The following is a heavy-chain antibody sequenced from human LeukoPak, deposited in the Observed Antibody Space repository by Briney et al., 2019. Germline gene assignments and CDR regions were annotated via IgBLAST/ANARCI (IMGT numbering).Heavy chain of an antibody. CDR3: ARENAYGSGSYYNGDSWFDP. Sequence: PSETLPLTCTVSGGSISSYYWSWIRQPAGKGLEWIGRIYTSGSTNYNPSLKSRVTMSVDTSKNQFSLKLSTVTAADTAVYYCARENAYGSGSYYNGDSWFDPWGQGTLVTVSS. CDR1: GGSISSYY. CDR2: IYTSGST. D-gene: IGHD3-10*01. V-gene: IGHV4-4*07. J-gene: IGHJ5*02.